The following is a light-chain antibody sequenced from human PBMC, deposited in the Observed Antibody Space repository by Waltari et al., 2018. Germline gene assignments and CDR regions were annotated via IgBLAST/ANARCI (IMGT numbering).Light chain of an antibody. V-gene: IGKV1-39*01. CDR1: QSISSS. Sequence: IQMTQSPSSLSASVGDRVTITCRASQSISSSLNWYQQIPGKAPKLLIYVASNLQSGVQSRFSGSGSGTDFSLTISSLQPEDFATYYCQQSYITTYTFGQATKHETK. CDR3: QQSYITTYT. J-gene: IGKJ2*01. CDR2: VAS.